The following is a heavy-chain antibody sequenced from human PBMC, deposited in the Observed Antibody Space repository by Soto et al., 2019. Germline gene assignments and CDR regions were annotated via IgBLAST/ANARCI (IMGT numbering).Heavy chain of an antibody. CDR2: ISDSGGSP. CDR1: GFPCSSHT. J-gene: IGHJ4*01. CDR3: TKAGCSRNPCYVPDY. Sequence: GGPPRHPYASSGFPCSSHTMARVRQAPGKGLEWVSAISDSGGSPYYADSVQGRFTISRDNSKNTLFLLMNSLRAEDTATYYCTKAGCSRNPCYVPDYWGHGTLV. V-gene: IGHV3-23*01. D-gene: IGHD2-2*01.